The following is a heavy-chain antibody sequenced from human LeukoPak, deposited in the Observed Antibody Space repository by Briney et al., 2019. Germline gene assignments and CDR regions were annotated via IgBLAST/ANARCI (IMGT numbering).Heavy chain of an antibody. J-gene: IGHJ4*02. CDR2: IKQDGSEK. Sequence: GGSLRLSCAAPGFTFSSYWMSWVRQAPGKGLEGVANIKQDGSEKYYVDSVKGRFTISRDNAKNSLYRQMNSLRAEDTAVYYCARERDGYNEVFDYWGQGTLVTVSS. V-gene: IGHV3-7*01. CDR3: ARERDGYNEVFDY. D-gene: IGHD5-24*01. CDR1: GFTFSSYW.